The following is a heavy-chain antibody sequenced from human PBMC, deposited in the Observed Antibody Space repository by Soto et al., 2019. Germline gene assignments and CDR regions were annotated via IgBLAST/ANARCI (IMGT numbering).Heavy chain of an antibody. CDR2: FDPEDGET. V-gene: IGHV1-24*01. CDR3: ATSPSDGWLGATFDY. J-gene: IGHJ4*02. CDR1: GYTLTELS. D-gene: IGHD5-12*01. Sequence: ASVKVSCKVSGYTLTELSMHWVRQAPGKGLEWMGGFDPEDGETIYAQKFRGRVTMTEDTSTDTAYMELSSLRSEDTAVYYCATSPSDGWLGATFDYWGQGTLVTVSS.